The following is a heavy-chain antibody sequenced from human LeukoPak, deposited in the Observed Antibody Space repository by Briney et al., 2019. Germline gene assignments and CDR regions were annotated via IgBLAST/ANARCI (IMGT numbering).Heavy chain of an antibody. V-gene: IGHV3-30-3*01. CDR1: GFTFSSYA. Sequence: QPGRSLRLSCAASGFTFSSYAMHWVRQAPGKGLEWVAVISYDGSNKYYADSVKGRFTISRDNAKNSLYLQMNSLRAEDTALYYCAKDLGSSDYYYYGMDVWGQGTTVTVSS. CDR3: AKDLGSSDYYYYGMDV. CDR2: ISYDGSNK. J-gene: IGHJ6*02. D-gene: IGHD6-13*01.